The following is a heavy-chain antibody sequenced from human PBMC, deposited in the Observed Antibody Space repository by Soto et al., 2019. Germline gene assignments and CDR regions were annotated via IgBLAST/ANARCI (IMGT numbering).Heavy chain of an antibody. J-gene: IGHJ6*02. CDR2: INPNSGGT. D-gene: IGHD4-4*01. V-gene: IGHV1-2*04. CDR1: GYTFTGYY. CDR3: ATVTTRGVYYGMDV. Sequence: GASVKVSCKASGYTFTGYYMHWVRQAPGQGLEWMGWINPNSGGTNYAQKFQGWVTMTRDTSTSTAYMELSRLRSDDTAVYYCATVTTRGVYYGMDVWGQGTTVTVSS.